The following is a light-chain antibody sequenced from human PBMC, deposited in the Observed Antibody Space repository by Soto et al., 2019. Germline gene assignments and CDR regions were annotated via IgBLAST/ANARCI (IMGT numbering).Light chain of an antibody. Sequence: DIQMTQSPSSLSASVGDRVTITCRTSQSVSGYLNWYQQEPGKAPKLLIYAASSLQSGVPSRCSGSGAGTDFSLTISSLQPEDFATYYCQQNYTSPRTFGQGTKVDIK. J-gene: IGKJ1*01. CDR3: QQNYTSPRT. CDR1: QSVSGY. CDR2: AAS. V-gene: IGKV1-39*01.